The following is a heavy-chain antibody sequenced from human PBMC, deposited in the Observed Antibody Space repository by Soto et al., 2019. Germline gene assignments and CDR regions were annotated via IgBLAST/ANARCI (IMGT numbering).Heavy chain of an antibody. CDR2: INHSGST. CDR3: ARGLGPYYYDSSGYYYPYGMDV. D-gene: IGHD3-22*01. Sequence: SETLSLTCAVYGGSFSGYYWSWIRQPPGKGLEWIGEINHSGSTNYNPSLKSRVTISVDTSKNQFSLKLSSVTAADTAVYYCARGLGPYYYDSSGYYYPYGMDVWGQGTTVTVFS. CDR1: GGSFSGYY. V-gene: IGHV4-34*01. J-gene: IGHJ6*02.